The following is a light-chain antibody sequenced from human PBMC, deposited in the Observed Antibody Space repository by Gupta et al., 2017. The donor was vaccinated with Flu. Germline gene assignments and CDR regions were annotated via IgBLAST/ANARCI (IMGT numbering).Light chain of an antibody. CDR3: QTWGTGIGV. CDR1: SGHSSYA. V-gene: IGLV4-69*01. CDR2: LNSDGSH. J-gene: IGLJ3*02. Sequence: QIVLTQSPSASASLGASVKLTCTLSSGHSSYAIAWHQQQPEKGPRYLMKLNSDGSHSKGDGIPDRFSGSSSGAERYLTISSLQSEDEADYYCQTWGTGIGVFGGGTKLTVL.